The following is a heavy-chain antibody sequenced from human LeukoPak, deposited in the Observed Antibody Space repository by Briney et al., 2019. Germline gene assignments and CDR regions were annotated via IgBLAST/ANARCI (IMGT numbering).Heavy chain of an antibody. CDR1: GYTFTGYY. D-gene: IGHD2-2*01. CDR2: INPNSGGT. Sequence: VSVKVSCKASGYTFTGYYMHWVRQAPGRGLEWMGWINPNSGGTNYAQKFQGRVTMTRDTSISTAYMELGRLRSDDTAVYYCATSLYCSSTNCYALYFQHCGQGALVTDSS. J-gene: IGHJ1*01. V-gene: IGHV1-2*02. CDR3: ATSLYCSSTNCYALYFQH.